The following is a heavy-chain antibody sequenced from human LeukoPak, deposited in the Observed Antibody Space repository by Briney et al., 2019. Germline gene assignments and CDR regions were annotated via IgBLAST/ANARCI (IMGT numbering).Heavy chain of an antibody. CDR2: ISYDGSNK. CDR3: ARPGSYFSQDAFDI. D-gene: IGHD1-26*01. V-gene: IGHV3-30*03. Sequence: QPGRSLRLSCAASGFTFSSYGMHWVRQAPGKGLEWVAVISYDGSNKYYADSVKGRFTISRDNSKNTLYLQMNSLRAEDTAVYYCARPGSYFSQDAFDIWGQGTMVTVSS. CDR1: GFTFSSYG. J-gene: IGHJ3*02.